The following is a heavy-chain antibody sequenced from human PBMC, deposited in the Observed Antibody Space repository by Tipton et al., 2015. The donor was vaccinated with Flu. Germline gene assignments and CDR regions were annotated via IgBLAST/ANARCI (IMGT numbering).Heavy chain of an antibody. Sequence: TLSLTCAVYVGSFSGYYWSWIRQPPGKGLEWIGEINDSGSTHYNPSLKSRVTISVDTSKNQFSLKLSSVTAADTAVYYCARRRDGYNRFDYWGQGTRVTVSS. V-gene: IGHV4-34*01. CDR1: VGSFSGYY. CDR3: ARRRDGYNRFDY. CDR2: INDSGST. J-gene: IGHJ4*02. D-gene: IGHD5-24*01.